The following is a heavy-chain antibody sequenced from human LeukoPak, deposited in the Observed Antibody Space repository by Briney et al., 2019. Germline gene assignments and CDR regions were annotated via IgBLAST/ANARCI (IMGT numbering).Heavy chain of an antibody. CDR3: AKVALGYWYFDF. CDR1: GFTFSSSA. CDR2: ISGGGNTT. J-gene: IGHJ2*01. V-gene: IGHV3-23*01. Sequence: PGGSLRPSCAASGFTFSSSAMAWVRQPPGKGLEWVSGISGGGNTTYYGDSVKGRFTISRDNSKSTLYLRMNSLRAEDTAVYNCAKVALGYWYFDFWGRGTLVTVSS. D-gene: IGHD7-27*01.